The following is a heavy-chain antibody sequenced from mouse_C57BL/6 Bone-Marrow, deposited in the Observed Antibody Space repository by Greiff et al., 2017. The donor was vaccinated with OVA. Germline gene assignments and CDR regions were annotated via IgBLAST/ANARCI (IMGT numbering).Heavy chain of an antibody. V-gene: IGHV1-47*01. J-gene: IGHJ1*03. Sequence: VQLVESGAELVKPGASVKMSCKASGYTFTTYPIEWMKQNHGKSLEWIGNFHPYNDDTKYNEKFKGKATLTVEKSSSTVYLELSRLTSDDSVVYYCARRGYGSSPYWYFDVWGTGTTVTVSS. CDR3: ARRGYGSSPYWYFDV. CDR2: FHPYNDDT. CDR1: GYTFTTYP. D-gene: IGHD1-1*01.